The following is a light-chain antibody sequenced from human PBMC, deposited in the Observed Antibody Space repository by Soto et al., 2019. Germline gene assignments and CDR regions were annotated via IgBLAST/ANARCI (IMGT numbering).Light chain of an antibody. CDR2: DVS. CDR1: SSDVGGYNY. CDR3: SSYTSSSTLAVV. Sequence: QSALTQPASVSGSPGQSITISCTGTSSDVGGYNYVSWYQQHPGKAPKLMIYDVSNRPSGVSNRFSGSKSGNTASLTISGLQAEDEADYYCSSYTSSSTLAVVFGGGTNSPS. J-gene: IGLJ2*01. V-gene: IGLV2-14*01.